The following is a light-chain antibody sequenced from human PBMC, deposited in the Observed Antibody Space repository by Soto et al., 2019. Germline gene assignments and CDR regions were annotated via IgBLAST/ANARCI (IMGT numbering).Light chain of an antibody. V-gene: IGKV3-15*01. CDR2: VAS. CDR1: QSVSSN. J-gene: IGKJ4*01. Sequence: EIVMTQSPATLSVSPGERATLSCRASQSVSSNLAWYQQKPGQTAKLLIYVASTRATGIPARFSASASGTEFILTISSLQSEDFAVYYCQQYNVWPLTFGAGTKVEFK. CDR3: QQYNVWPLT.